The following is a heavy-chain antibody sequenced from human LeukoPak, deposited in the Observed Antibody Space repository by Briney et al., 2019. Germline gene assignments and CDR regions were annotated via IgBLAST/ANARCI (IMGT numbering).Heavy chain of an antibody. CDR3: AREFSSGWYPGWFDP. Sequence: SETLSLTCTVSGGSISSYYWSWIRQPPGKGLEWIGYIYYSGSTNYNPSLRSRVTISVDTSKNQFSLKLSSVTAADTAVYYCAREFSSGWYPGWFDPWGQGTLVTVSS. J-gene: IGHJ5*02. D-gene: IGHD6-19*01. CDR1: GGSISSYY. V-gene: IGHV4-59*12. CDR2: IYYSGST.